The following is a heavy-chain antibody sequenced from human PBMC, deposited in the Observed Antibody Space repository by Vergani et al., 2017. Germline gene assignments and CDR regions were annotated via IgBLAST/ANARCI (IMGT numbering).Heavy chain of an antibody. V-gene: IGHV3-23*01. J-gene: IGHJ4*02. Sequence: EVQLLESGGGLVQPGGSLRLSCAASGFTFSTYAMTWVPQAPGKGLEWVSTISSDGGSTYYADSVKGRFTISRDNSKNTLSLQMNSLTAEDTASYCCAGAQGTSAYYCGGFDYWGQGILVTVSS. CDR3: AGAQGTSAYYCGGFDY. CDR1: GFTFSTYA. D-gene: IGHD3-22*01. CDR2: ISSDGGST.